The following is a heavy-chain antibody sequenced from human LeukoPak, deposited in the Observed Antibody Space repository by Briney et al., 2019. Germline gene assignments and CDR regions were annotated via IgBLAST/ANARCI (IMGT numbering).Heavy chain of an antibody. V-gene: IGHV3-23*01. CDR2: SSDGGSGT. Sequence: GGSLRLSCAASGFTLSSSAMSWVRQVPGKGLEWVSTSSDGGSGTYHADSVKGRITISRDNSENTLYLQMNRLRVEDTAVYYCAKKGGRGGFLPYEYWGQGTLVTVSS. J-gene: IGHJ4*02. CDR1: GFTLSSSA. CDR3: AKKGGRGGFLPYEY. D-gene: IGHD2-15*01.